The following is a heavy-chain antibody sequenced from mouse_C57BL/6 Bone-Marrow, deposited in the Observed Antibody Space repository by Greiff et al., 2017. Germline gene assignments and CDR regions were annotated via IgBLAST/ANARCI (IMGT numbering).Heavy chain of an antibody. Sequence: ESGPGLVKPSQSLSLTCSVTGYSITRGYYWNWIRQFPGNKLEWMGYISYDGSNNYNPSLKNRISITRDTSKNQFFLKLNSVTTEDTATYYCAREGNYYGRGYWGQGTLVTVSA. CDR3: AREGNYYGRGY. CDR1: GYSITRGYY. J-gene: IGHJ3*01. V-gene: IGHV3-6*01. D-gene: IGHD1-1*01. CDR2: ISYDGSN.